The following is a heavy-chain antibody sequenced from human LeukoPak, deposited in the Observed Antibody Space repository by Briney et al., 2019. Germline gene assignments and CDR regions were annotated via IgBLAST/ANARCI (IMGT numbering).Heavy chain of an antibody. V-gene: IGHV3-48*03. CDR3: ARVQRGIVVALDY. CDR2: ISTTGSSI. D-gene: IGHD6-19*01. Sequence: PGGSLRLSCAASGFTFSSYEMNWVRQAPGKGLEWVSYISTTGSSIYYADSVKGRFTISRDNVKNLLYLQMNSLRAEDTAVYYCARVQRGIVVALDYWGQGTLATVSS. CDR1: GFTFSSYE. J-gene: IGHJ4*02.